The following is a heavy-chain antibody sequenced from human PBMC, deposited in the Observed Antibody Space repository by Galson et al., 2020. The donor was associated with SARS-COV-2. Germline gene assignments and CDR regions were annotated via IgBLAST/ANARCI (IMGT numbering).Heavy chain of an antibody. J-gene: IGHJ6*03. CDR2: IGTAGDT. D-gene: IGHD6-13*01. CDR3: ARGGAAAGIYYYMDV. V-gene: IGHV3-13*01. CDR1: GFTFSSYD. Sequence: GESLKISCAASGFTFSSYDMHWVRQATGKGLEWVSAIGTAGDTYYPGSVKGRFTISRENAKNSLYLQMNSLRAGDTAVYYCARGGAAAGIYYYMDVWGKGTTVTVSS.